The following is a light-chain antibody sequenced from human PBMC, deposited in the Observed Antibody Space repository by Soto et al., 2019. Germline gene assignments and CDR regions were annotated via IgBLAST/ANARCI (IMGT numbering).Light chain of an antibody. Sequence: DIVLTQSPGTLSLSPGERATLSCGASQSFTSNYLAWYQQKPGQAPRLLIYGASTRATGIPDRFSGSGSGTDFTLTISRLEPEDFAVYYCHQYGSSPRTFGQGTKVDI. CDR3: HQYGSSPRT. J-gene: IGKJ1*01. CDR2: GAS. CDR1: QSFTSNY. V-gene: IGKV3-20*01.